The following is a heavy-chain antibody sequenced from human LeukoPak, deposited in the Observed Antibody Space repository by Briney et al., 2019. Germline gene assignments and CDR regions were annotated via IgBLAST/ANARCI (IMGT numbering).Heavy chain of an antibody. D-gene: IGHD1-26*01. CDR3: ARVSGSYPVGAFDI. Sequence: GGSLRLSCAASGFTFSDYYMSWIRQAPGKGLEWVSVIYSGGSTYYADSVKGRFTISRDNSKNTLYLQMNSLRAEDTAVYYCARVSGSYPVGAFDIWGQGTMVTVSS. V-gene: IGHV3-66*01. J-gene: IGHJ3*02. CDR1: GFTFSDYY. CDR2: IYSGGST.